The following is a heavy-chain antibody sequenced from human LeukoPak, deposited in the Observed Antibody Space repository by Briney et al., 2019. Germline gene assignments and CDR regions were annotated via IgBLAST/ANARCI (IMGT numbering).Heavy chain of an antibody. CDR1: GFTFSNFA. Sequence: GGSLRLSCAASGFTFSNFAMSWVRQAPGKGLEWVALISYDEINKYYADSVKGRFTISRDISKNTLYLQMNSLRAEDTAVYYCATAAPASGWYFDYWGQGTLVTVSS. CDR2: ISYDEINK. J-gene: IGHJ4*02. V-gene: IGHV3-30*03. D-gene: IGHD6-19*01. CDR3: ATAAPASGWYFDY.